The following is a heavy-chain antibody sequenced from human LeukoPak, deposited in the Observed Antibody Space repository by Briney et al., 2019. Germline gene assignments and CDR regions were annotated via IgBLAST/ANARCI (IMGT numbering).Heavy chain of an antibody. D-gene: IGHD2-15*01. J-gene: IGHJ4*02. V-gene: IGHV4-4*07. CDR2: IYNNEST. CDR1: GDAVYY. Sequence: SETLSLSCTVSGDAVYYWNWIRQPAGKGLEGIGRIYNNESTWSNPSLKSRVSMSIDTSKNQFSLKLSSVTAADAAVYYCPRDIGNHFGGLDHYYYDYWGPGTLVTVSS. CDR3: PRDIGNHFGGLDHYYYDY.